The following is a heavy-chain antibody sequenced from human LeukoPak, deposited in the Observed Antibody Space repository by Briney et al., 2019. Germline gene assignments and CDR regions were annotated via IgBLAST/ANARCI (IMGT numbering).Heavy chain of an antibody. V-gene: IGHV3-48*01. CDR2: ISSSSSTI. Sequence: QPGGSLILSCEASEFTFSSYSMNWVRQAPGKGLEWVSYISSSSSTIYYAESVKGRFTISRDNAKNSLYLQMNSLRVEDTAVYYCARSRGNSGSYPLDYWGQGTLVTVSS. J-gene: IGHJ4*02. D-gene: IGHD1-26*01. CDR1: EFTFSSYS. CDR3: ARSRGNSGSYPLDY.